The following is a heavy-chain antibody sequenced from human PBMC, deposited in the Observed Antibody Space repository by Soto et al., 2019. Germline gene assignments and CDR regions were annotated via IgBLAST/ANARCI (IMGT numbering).Heavy chain of an antibody. Sequence: QVHLVQSGAEVKHPGASVRVSCKASGITYSTYAIHWVRQAPGQGLVWMGWINVGEGYTRYSQDFQGRVTLTTVTSASTTYMYLSNLTFEDTAVYYCARAISGYITWGQGTQVTVSS. CDR3: ARAISGYIT. CDR2: INVGEGYT. V-gene: IGHV1-3*01. CDR1: GITYSTYA. J-gene: IGHJ5*02. D-gene: IGHD5-12*01.